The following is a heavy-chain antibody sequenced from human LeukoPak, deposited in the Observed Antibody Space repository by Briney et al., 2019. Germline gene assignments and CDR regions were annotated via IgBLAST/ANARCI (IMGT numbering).Heavy chain of an antibody. J-gene: IGHJ4*02. CDR1: GFTFSSSA. CDR2: ISNNGGYT. CDR3: VGTIAARGSEY. Sequence: GGSLRLSCAASGFTFSSSAMSWVRQAPGKGLKWVSAISNNGGYTYYADSVQGRFTISRDNSKSTLCLQMNNLRADDTAMYYCVGTIAARGSEYWGQGALVTVSS. V-gene: IGHV3-23*01. D-gene: IGHD6-6*01.